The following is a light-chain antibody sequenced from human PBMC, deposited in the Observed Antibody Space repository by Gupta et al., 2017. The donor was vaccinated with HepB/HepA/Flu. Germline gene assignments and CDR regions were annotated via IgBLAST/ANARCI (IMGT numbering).Light chain of an antibody. CDR1: QCVSSN. J-gene: IGKJ1*01. CDR2: GAS. CDR3: QQYNNWPPWT. Sequence: IVMTQSPATLSVSPGERATLSCRASQCVSSNLAWYQQKPGQAPRLLIYGASTRATGIPARCSGSGSGTEFTLIISSLQSEDFAVYYCQQYNNWPPWTFGQGTKVEIK. V-gene: IGKV3-15*01.